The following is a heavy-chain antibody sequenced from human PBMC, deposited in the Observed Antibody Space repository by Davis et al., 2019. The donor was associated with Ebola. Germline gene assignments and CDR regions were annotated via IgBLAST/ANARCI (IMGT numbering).Heavy chain of an antibody. Sequence: GGSLRLSCAASGFTFSDYYMSWIRQAPGKGLEWVSYISSSGSTIYYADSVKGRFTISRDNAKNSLYLQMNSLRAEDTAVYYCARASSGWTTSGYYYYGMDVWGQGTTVTVSS. CDR2: ISSSGSTI. J-gene: IGHJ6*02. V-gene: IGHV3-11*04. CDR3: ARASSGWTTSGYYYYGMDV. CDR1: GFTFSDYY. D-gene: IGHD6-19*01.